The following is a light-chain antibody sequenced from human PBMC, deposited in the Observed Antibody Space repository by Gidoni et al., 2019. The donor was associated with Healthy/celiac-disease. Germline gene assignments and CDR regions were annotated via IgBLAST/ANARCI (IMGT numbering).Light chain of an antibody. V-gene: IGKV1-39*01. CDR3: QQSYSNLVT. J-gene: IGKJ4*01. CDR2: AAS. CDR1: QSISSY. Sequence: DIQMTQSPSSLSASVGDRVTITCRASQSISSYLNWYQQKPGKAPKLLIYAASSLQSGVPSRFSGSGSGTDFTLTITSLLPEDFATYYCQQSYSNLVTFGGGTKVEIK.